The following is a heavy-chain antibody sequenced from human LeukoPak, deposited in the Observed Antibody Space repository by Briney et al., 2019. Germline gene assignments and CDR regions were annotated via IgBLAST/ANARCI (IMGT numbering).Heavy chain of an antibody. CDR3: ARDPGYESWSPFWGGMDV. CDR1: GFTFSSSW. J-gene: IGHJ6*04. CDR2: ITRDGSST. Sequence: GSLRLSCAASGFTFSSSWMHWVRQAPGKGLVWVSRITRDGSSTTYADSVKGRFTTSRDNAKNTLYLQMDSLRDDDTAVYYCARDPGYESWSPFWGGMDVWGNGTTVIVSS. V-gene: IGHV3-74*01. D-gene: IGHD3-16*01.